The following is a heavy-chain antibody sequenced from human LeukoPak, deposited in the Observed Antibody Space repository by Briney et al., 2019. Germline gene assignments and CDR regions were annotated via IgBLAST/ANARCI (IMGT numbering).Heavy chain of an antibody. J-gene: IGHJ5*02. Sequence: QTLSLTCAISGDSVSSNSAAWNWIRQSPSRGLEWLGRTYYRSKWYNDYAVSVKSRITINLDTSKNQFSLQLNSVTPEDTAVYYCARAGRSYSSYWFDPWGQGTPVTVSS. V-gene: IGHV6-1*01. CDR3: ARAGRSYSSYWFDP. CDR2: TYYRSKWYN. CDR1: GDSVSSNSAA. D-gene: IGHD6-6*01.